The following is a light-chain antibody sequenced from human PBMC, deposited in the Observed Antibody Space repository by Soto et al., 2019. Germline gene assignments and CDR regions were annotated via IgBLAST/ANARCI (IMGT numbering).Light chain of an antibody. V-gene: IGKV3-11*01. CDR2: DAS. Sequence: EIVLTQSPATLSLSPGERATFSCKASQSVGTSLAWFQQKPGQAPRLLIYDASVRATGIPARFSGSGSGTAFTLPISRLQPQDNAMNYCQQSSNWPPWTFGRGTQVEI. J-gene: IGKJ1*01. CDR3: QQSSNWPPWT. CDR1: QSVGTS.